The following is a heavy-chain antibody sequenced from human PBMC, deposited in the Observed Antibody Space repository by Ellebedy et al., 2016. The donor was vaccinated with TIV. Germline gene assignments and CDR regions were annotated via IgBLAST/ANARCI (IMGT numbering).Heavy chain of an antibody. Sequence: GESLKIPCPASGLTFSNYAMNWVRQAPGKGLEGVSAIRGSGSRTYYADSVKCRFTISRDYYKTTLYLQMNSLRAEYKALYYCAKDDIVGAIHDALDVWGQGTMVTVSS. J-gene: IGHJ3*01. CDR1: GLTFSNYA. CDR3: AKDDIVGAIHDALDV. CDR2: IRGSGSRT. V-gene: IGHV3-23*01. D-gene: IGHD1-26*01.